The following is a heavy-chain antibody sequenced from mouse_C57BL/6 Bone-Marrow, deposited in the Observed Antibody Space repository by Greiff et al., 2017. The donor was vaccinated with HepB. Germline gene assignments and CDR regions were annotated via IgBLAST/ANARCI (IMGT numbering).Heavy chain of an antibody. Sequence: VQLQQSGTVLARPGASVKMSCKPSGYTFTSYWRHWVNQRPVQGLGWIGAIYPGNSDTSYNQKFKGKAKLTAVTSASTAYMELSSLTNEDSAVYYCTLFSTTPFDYWGQGTTLTVSS. CDR1: GYTFTSYW. CDR2: IYPGNSDT. CDR3: TLFSTTPFDY. D-gene: IGHD6-5*01. J-gene: IGHJ2*01. V-gene: IGHV1-5*01.